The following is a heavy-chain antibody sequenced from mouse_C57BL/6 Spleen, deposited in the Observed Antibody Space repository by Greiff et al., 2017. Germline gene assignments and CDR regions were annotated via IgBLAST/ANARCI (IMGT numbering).Heavy chain of an antibody. V-gene: IGHV14-3*01. CDR3: ARSQTGYFDY. CDR2: IDPANGNT. CDR1: GFNIQNTY. J-gene: IGHJ2*01. D-gene: IGHD4-1*01. Sequence: VHVKQSVAELVRPGASVKLSCTASGFNIQNTYMHWVKQRPEQGLEWIGRIDPANGNTKYAPKFPGKATITADPSSNTAYLQLSSLTSEDTAIYYCARSQTGYFDYWGQGTTLTVSS.